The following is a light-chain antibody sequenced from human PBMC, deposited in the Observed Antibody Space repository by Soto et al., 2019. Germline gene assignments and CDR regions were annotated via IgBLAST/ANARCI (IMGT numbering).Light chain of an antibody. J-gene: IGKJ3*01. CDR1: QSISSN. Sequence: EIVMTQSPATLXVXXXXXAXXSCRAXQSISSNLAWYQQKPGQAPRLLIYGASTRATGIPATFSGSGSGTEFTLTISSLQSEDFAVYYCQQYNNWPFTFGPGTKVDIK. CDR2: GAS. V-gene: IGKV3-15*01. CDR3: QQYNNWPFT.